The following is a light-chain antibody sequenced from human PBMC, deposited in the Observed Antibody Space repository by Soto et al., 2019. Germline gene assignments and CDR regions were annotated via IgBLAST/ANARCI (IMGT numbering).Light chain of an antibody. Sequence: QSVLTQPPSASGTPGQGVTISCSGSTSNIGSNYVYWYQQLPGTAPKLLIYRNNQRPSGVPDRFSGSKSGTSASLAITGLQAEDGADYYCQSYDSSMSGSVFGTGTKVTV. J-gene: IGLJ1*01. CDR1: TSNIGSNY. CDR2: RNN. V-gene: IGLV1-47*01. CDR3: QSYDSSMSGSV.